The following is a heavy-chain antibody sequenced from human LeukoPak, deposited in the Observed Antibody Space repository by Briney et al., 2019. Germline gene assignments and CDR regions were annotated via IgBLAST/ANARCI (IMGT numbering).Heavy chain of an antibody. CDR3: GRVVRGGNYYYYYMDV. D-gene: IGHD4-23*01. J-gene: IGHJ6*03. Sequence: SLRPSCPASGFTVSSNYTSWVRQAPRKLLEWVSATYSGSSTYYAESVKGRFTISRENSKNTLYLQMNSLRAEDTAVYYCGRVVRGGNYYYYYMDVWGKGTTVTVSS. CDR2: TYSGSST. CDR1: GFTVSSNY. V-gene: IGHV3-66*02.